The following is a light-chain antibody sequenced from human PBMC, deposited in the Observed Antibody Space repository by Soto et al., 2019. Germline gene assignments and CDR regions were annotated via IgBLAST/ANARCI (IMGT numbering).Light chain of an antibody. Sequence: DIQMTQSPSTLSASVVDRVIITCRASQSISSWLAWYQQKPGKAPKLLIYDASSLESGVPSRFSGSGSGTEFTLTISSLQPDDFATYYCQHYNSYSEAFGQGTKGDI. CDR2: DAS. J-gene: IGKJ1*01. CDR1: QSISSW. CDR3: QHYNSYSEA. V-gene: IGKV1-5*01.